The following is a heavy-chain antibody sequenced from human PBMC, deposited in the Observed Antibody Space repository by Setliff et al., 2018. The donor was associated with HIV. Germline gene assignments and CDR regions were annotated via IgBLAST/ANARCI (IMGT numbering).Heavy chain of an antibody. CDR3: ARGGALTTDWYFDV. CDR2: INVAKDKT. J-gene: IGHJ2*01. CDR1: GYTFSSYA. V-gene: IGHV1-3*01. D-gene: IGHD4-4*01. Sequence: ASVKVSCKASGYTFSSYALHWVRQAPGQRLEWMGWINVAKDKTKYSQNFQGRVTISRDTSANTVYMELSSPRSEDTAVYYCARGGALTTDWYFDVWGRGTPVTVSS.